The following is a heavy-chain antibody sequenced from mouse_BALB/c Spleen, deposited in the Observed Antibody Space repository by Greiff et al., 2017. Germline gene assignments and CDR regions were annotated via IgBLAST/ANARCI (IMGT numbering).Heavy chain of an antibody. CDR2: INPSNGGT. CDR3: TSGELRRGFAY. J-gene: IGHJ3*01. CDR1: GYTFTSYY. D-gene: IGHD1-1*01. Sequence: VQLQQSGAELMKPGASVKISCKATGYTFTSYYMYWVKQRPGQGLEWIGEINPSNGGTNFNEKFKSKATLTVDKSSSTAYMQLSSLTSEDSAVYYCTSGELRRGFAYWGQGTLVTVSA. V-gene: IGHV1S16*01.